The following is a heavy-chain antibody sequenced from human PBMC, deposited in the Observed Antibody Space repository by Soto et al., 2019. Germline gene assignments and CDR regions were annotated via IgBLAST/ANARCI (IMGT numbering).Heavy chain of an antibody. CDR1: GGSISSSSYY. V-gene: IGHV4-39*01. J-gene: IGHJ6*02. Sequence: SETLSLTCTVSGGSISSSSYYWGWIRQPPGKGLEWIGSIYYSGSTYYNPSLKSRVTISVDTSKNQFSLKLSSVTAADTAVYYCARQWRNRKRGSEYSSSYYYYGMDVWGQGTTVTVSS. D-gene: IGHD6-13*01. CDR3: ARQWRNRKRGSEYSSSYYYYGMDV. CDR2: IYYSGST.